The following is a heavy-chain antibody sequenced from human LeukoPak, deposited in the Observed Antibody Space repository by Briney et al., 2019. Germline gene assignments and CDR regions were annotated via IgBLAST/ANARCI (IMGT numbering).Heavy chain of an antibody. D-gene: IGHD3-16*01. CDR1: GFTFSDYW. Sequence: GGSLRLSCEASGFTFSDYWMGWVRQAPEKGLEWVANIIKDGSDKYYVDSVKGRFTISRDNAKNSVYLQMSSLRVEDTAVYYCTRELWPGDYWGQGILVTVSS. CDR2: IIKDGSDK. CDR3: TRELWPGDY. V-gene: IGHV3-7*01. J-gene: IGHJ4*02.